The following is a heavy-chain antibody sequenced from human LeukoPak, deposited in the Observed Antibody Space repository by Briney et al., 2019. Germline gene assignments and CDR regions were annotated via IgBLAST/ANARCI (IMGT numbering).Heavy chain of an antibody. CDR2: IYYSGST. J-gene: IGHJ4*02. CDR3: ARGGYCSGGSCYRAYYFDY. CDR1: GGSISSYY. D-gene: IGHD2-15*01. Sequence: SETLSLTCTVSGGSISSYYWSWIRQPPGKGLEGIGYIYYSGSTNYNPSLKSRVTISVDTSKNQFSLKLSSVTAADTAVYYCARGGYCSGGSCYRAYYFDYWGQGTLVTVSS. V-gene: IGHV4-59*01.